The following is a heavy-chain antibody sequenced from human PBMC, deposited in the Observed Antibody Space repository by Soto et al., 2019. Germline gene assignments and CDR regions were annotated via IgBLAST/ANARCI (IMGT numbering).Heavy chain of an antibody. CDR2: IYWDDDK. J-gene: IGHJ6*03. Sequence: QITLKESGPTLVKPTQTLTLTCTLSGFSLTTSGEAVGWIRQPPGKALEWLALIYWDDDKRSSPSLKSRLTNTKDTSKNQVVLTMTNMDPVDTATYYCAHIPGSGQLLYSYYYYMDVWGKGTTVTVSS. CDR1: GFSLTTSGEA. CDR3: AHIPGSGQLLYSYYYYMDV. V-gene: IGHV2-5*02. D-gene: IGHD3-10*01.